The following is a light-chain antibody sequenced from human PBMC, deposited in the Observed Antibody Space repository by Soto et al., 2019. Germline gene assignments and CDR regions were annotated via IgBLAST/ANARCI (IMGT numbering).Light chain of an antibody. CDR2: DVS. Sequence: QSVLTQPASVSGSPGQSITISGTGTSSDVGGYNYVSWYQQHPGKAPKLMIYDVSNRPSGVSNRFSGSKSGNTASLTISGLQAEDEADYYCSSYTSSSTFYGFGTGTKVTVL. V-gene: IGLV2-14*01. CDR3: SSYTSSSTFYG. CDR1: SSDVGGYNY. J-gene: IGLJ1*01.